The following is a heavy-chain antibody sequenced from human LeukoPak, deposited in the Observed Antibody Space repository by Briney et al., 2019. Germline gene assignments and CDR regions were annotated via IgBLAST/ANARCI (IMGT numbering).Heavy chain of an antibody. CDR3: VRLYYDSSGYYQICYFDY. J-gene: IGHJ4*02. D-gene: IGHD3-22*01. V-gene: IGHV4-39*01. CDR2: IYYSGST. CDR1: DGSISSSSYY. Sequence: PSETLSLTCTVSDGSISSSSYYWGWIRQPPGKGLEWIGSIYYSGSTYYNPSLKSRVTISVDTSKNQFSLNLSSVTAADTAVYYCVRLYYDSSGYYQICYFDYWGQGTLVTVSS.